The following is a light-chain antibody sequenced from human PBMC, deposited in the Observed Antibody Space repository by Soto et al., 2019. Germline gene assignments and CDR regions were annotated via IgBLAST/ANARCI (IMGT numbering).Light chain of an antibody. CDR3: QQRSNWPQYT. Sequence: EIVLTQSRATLSLSPGERATLSCRASRSVSSYLAWYQQKPGQAPRLLIYDASNRATGIPAKFSSSGSGTDFTLTISSPKPEDFAVYYGQQRSNWPQYTFGQGTKLEIK. J-gene: IGKJ2*01. CDR1: RSVSSY. V-gene: IGKV3-11*01. CDR2: DAS.